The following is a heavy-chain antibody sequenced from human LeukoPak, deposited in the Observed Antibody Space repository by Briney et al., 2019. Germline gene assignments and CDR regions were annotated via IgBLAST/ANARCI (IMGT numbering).Heavy chain of an antibody. CDR2: IKSKTDGGTT. Sequence: PGGSLRLSCAAPGSTFINTWMSWVRQAPGKGLEWVGLIKSKTDGGTTDYGAPVKGRFTISRDDSRNTLYLQMNSLKTEDTAVYYCTRRGRYCSGDTCYFWFDPWGQGTLVTVSS. V-gene: IGHV3-15*01. J-gene: IGHJ5*02. D-gene: IGHD2-15*01. CDR3: TRRGRYCSGDTCYFWFDP. CDR1: GSTFINTW.